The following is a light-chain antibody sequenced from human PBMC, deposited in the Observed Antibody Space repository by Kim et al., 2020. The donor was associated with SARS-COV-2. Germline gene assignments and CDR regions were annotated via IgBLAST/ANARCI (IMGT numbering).Light chain of an antibody. Sequence: GSPGQTTNTTCSGEKLEDKYACLYQQKPGQSPVLVIYQDNRRPSGIPERFSGSNSGNTATLTISETQTMDEADYYCQAWDSSPVVFGGGTRLTVL. CDR1: KLEDKY. V-gene: IGLV3-1*01. CDR3: QAWDSSPVV. CDR2: QDN. J-gene: IGLJ3*02.